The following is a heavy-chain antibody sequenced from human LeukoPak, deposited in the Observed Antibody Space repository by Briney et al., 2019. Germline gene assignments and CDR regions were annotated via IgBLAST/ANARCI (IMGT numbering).Heavy chain of an antibody. J-gene: IGHJ5*02. Sequence: ASVKVSCKASGYTFTKYGITWVRQAPGQGLEWMGWISAYNGNTNYGQKFQDRVIMTTDTSATTAYMELRSLKSDDTAVYYCAREPTAMVSLNWFDPWGQGTLVTVSS. CDR1: GYTFTKYG. CDR2: ISAYNGNT. V-gene: IGHV1-18*01. D-gene: IGHD2-2*01. CDR3: AREPTAMVSLNWFDP.